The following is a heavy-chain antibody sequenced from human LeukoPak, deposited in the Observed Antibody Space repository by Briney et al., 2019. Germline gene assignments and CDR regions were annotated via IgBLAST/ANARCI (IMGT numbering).Heavy chain of an antibody. J-gene: IGHJ4*02. D-gene: IGHD4-23*01. Sequence: GGSLRLSCAASGFTFSNYWMSWVRQAPGKGLEWVANIKEDGSEKDYVDSVKGRFTISRDNAKNSLYLQMNSLSVEDTAVYYCAREGAGGNDYWGQGTLVTVSS. V-gene: IGHV3-7*01. CDR3: AREGAGGNDY. CDR2: IKEDGSEK. CDR1: GFTFSNYW.